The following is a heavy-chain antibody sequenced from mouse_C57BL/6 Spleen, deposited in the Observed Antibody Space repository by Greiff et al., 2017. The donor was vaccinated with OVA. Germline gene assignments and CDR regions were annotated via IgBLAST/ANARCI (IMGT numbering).Heavy chain of an antibody. CDR1: GYTFTSYW. J-gene: IGHJ4*01. CDR3: ARIYYYGSTPNYAMDY. V-gene: IGHV1-69*01. Sequence: QVQLQQPGAELVMPGASVKLSCKASGYTFTSYWMHWVKQRPGQGLEWIGEIDPSDSYTNYNQKFKGKSTLTVDKSSSTAYMQLSSLTSEDSAVYYCARIYYYGSTPNYAMDYWGQGTSVTVSS. D-gene: IGHD1-1*01. CDR2: IDPSDSYT.